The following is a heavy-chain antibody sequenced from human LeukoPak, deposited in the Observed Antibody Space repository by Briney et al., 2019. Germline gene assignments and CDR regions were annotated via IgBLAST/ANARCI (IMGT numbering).Heavy chain of an antibody. CDR3: ASTPSYDILTVDY. V-gene: IGHV3-11*04. CDR1: GFTFSDYY. CDR2: ISSSGSTI. D-gene: IGHD3-9*01. Sequence: GGSLRLSCAASGFTFSDYYMSWIRQAPGKGLEWVSYISSSGSTIYYADSVKGRFTISRDNAKNSLYLQMNSLRAEDTAVYYCASTPSYDILTVDYWGQGTLVTVSS. J-gene: IGHJ4*02.